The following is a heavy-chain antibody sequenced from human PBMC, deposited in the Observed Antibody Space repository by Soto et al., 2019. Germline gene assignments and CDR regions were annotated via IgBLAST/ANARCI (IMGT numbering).Heavy chain of an antibody. V-gene: IGHV4-30-4*01. CDR1: GGSISSYAYY. J-gene: IGHJ4*02. CDR2: IYYSGCT. CDR3: ARTLCRGPPFVY. D-gene: IGHD3-10*01. Sequence: QVQLQESGPGLVKPSQTLSLTCTVSGGSISSYAYYWSWIRQPPGKGLECIGYIYYSGCTYYNPSLKCRVTISVDTSKYQFSLKLSSVPAADTAVDYCARTLCRGPPFVYWGQGTLVTVSS.